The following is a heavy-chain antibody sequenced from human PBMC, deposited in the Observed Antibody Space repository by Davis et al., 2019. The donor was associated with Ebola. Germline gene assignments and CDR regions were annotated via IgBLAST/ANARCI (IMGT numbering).Heavy chain of an antibody. D-gene: IGHD1-7*01. CDR1: GFTFSSYA. CDR3: AKDRYNWNSNFDY. Sequence: GESLKISCAASGFTFSSYAMSWVRQAPGKGLEWVSAISGSGGSTYYADSVKGRFTISRDNSKNTLYLQMNSLRAEDTAVYYCAKDRYNWNSNFDYWGQGTLVTVSS. CDR2: ISGSGGST. V-gene: IGHV3-23*01. J-gene: IGHJ4*02.